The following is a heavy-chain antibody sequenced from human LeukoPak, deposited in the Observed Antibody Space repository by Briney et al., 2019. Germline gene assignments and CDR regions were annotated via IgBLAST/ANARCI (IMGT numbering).Heavy chain of an antibody. CDR3: ARAYERFGVSWFDP. D-gene: IGHD3-10*01. J-gene: IGHJ5*02. CDR2: IYHSGST. Sequence: SETLSLTCTVSGYSISSGYYWGWIRQPPGKGLEWIGSIYHSGSTYYNPSLKSRVTISVDKSKNQFSLKLSSVTAADTAVYYCARAYERFGVSWFDPWGQGTLVIVSS. V-gene: IGHV4-38-2*02. CDR1: GYSISSGYY.